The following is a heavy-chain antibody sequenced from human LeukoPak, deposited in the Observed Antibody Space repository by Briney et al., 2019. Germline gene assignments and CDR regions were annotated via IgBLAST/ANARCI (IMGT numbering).Heavy chain of an antibody. CDR3: ARDSEYSTPDY. J-gene: IGHJ4*02. CDR1: GGSISSGSYY. V-gene: IGHV4-61*02. CDR2: IYTSGST. Sequence: PSETLSLTCTVSGGSISSGSYYWSWIRQPAGKGLEWIGRIYTSGSTNYNPSLKSRVTISVDTSKNQFSLKLSSVTAADTAVYYCARDSEYSTPDYWGQGTLVTVSS. D-gene: IGHD6-6*01.